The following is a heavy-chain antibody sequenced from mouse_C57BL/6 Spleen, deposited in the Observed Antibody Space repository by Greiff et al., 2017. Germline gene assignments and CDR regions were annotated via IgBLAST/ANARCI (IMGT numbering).Heavy chain of an antibody. CDR2: INPNNGGT. D-gene: IGHD1-1*01. Sequence: VQLKQSGPELVKPGASVKISCKASGYTFTDYYMNWVKQSHGKSLEWIGDINPNNGGTSYNQKFKGKATLTVDKSSSTAYMELRSLTSEDSAVYYGARRGITTVVGGDYWGQGTTLTVSS. CDR3: ARRGITTVVGGDY. CDR1: GYTFTDYY. J-gene: IGHJ2*01. V-gene: IGHV1-26*01.